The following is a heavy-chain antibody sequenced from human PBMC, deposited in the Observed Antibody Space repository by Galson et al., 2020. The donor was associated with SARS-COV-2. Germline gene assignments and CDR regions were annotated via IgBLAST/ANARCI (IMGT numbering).Heavy chain of an antibody. Sequence: SQTLSLTCAVSGGSISSGGYSWSWIRQPPGKGLEWIGYIYHSGSTYYNPSLKSRVTISVDRSKNQFSLKLSSVTAADTAVYYCARLSLGIAARRDVSHFDYWGQGTLVTVSS. CDR2: IYHSGST. D-gene: IGHD6-6*01. CDR1: GGSISSGGYS. CDR3: ARLSLGIAARRDVSHFDY. J-gene: IGHJ4*02. V-gene: IGHV4-30-2*01.